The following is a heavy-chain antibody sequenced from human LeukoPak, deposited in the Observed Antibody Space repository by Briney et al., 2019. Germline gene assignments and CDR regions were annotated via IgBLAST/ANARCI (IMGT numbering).Heavy chain of an antibody. J-gene: IGHJ4*02. Sequence: PGGSLRLSCAASGFSFSNYPMSWVRQAPGKGLEWVSVIYSGGSTDYADSVKGRFTIARDNSKNTLFLQMNSLRAEDTAVYYCARGYGLRSVFDYRGQGTLVTVSS. D-gene: IGHD3-3*01. V-gene: IGHV3-23*03. CDR1: GFSFSNYP. CDR2: IYSGGST. CDR3: ARGYGLRSVFDY.